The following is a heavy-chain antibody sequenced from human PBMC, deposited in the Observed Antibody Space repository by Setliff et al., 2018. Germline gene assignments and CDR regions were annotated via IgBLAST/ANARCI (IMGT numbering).Heavy chain of an antibody. D-gene: IGHD3-16*01. V-gene: IGHV3-7*01. CDR3: ARDGGEY. CDR1: GFTFTDYS. CDR2: IKQDGSEK. Sequence: GSLRLSCAASGFTFTDYSMNWVRQAPGKGLEWVANIKQDGSEKYYVDSVKGRFTISRDNAKNSLYLQMNSLRAEDTAVYYCARDGGEYWGQGTLVTVSS. J-gene: IGHJ4*02.